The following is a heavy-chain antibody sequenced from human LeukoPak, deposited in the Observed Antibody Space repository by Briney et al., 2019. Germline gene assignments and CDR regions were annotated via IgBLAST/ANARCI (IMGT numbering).Heavy chain of an antibody. D-gene: IGHD2-2*01. CDR2: INDSGSN. CDR3: ASDCSSTSRQGV. V-gene: IGHV4-34*01. J-gene: IGHJ6*03. CDR1: GWTFSDYY. Sequence: PSETLSLTCAVYGWTFSDYYWSWIRQPPGKGLEGIGGINDSGSNKYNPSIMSGVTISVDKSKNQFSLRLSSVTAADSAVYYCASDCSSTSRQGVWGKGTTVTVSS.